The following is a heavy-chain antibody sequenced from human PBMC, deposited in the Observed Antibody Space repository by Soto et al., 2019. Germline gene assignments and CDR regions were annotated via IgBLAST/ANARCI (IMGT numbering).Heavy chain of an antibody. Sequence: QLQLQESGPGLVKPSETLSVTCSVSGDSIGTINYYWGWLRQPPGKGPEWIGSIYYSGSTHYNPSLRGRVTISVDTSKNQFSLRLRSVTAADTAVYYCARHPGYTVPTVYATHYFDDWGQGVLVTVSS. CDR1: GDSIGTINYY. V-gene: IGHV4-39*01. CDR2: IYYSGST. J-gene: IGHJ4*02. D-gene: IGHD2-8*01. CDR3: ARHPGYTVPTVYATHYFDD.